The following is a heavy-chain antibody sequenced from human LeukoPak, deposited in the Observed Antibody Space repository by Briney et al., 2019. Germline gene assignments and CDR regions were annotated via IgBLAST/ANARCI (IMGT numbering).Heavy chain of an antibody. J-gene: IGHJ5*02. CDR3: ATGGFTMVRGVPNWFDP. V-gene: IGHV1-24*01. Sequence: ASVKVSCKVSGYALTELSMHWVRQAPGKGLEWMGGFDPEDGETIYAQKFQGRVTMTEDTSTDTAYMELSSLRPEDTAVYYCATGGFTMVRGVPNWFDPWGQGTLVTVSS. CDR2: FDPEDGET. CDR1: GYALTELS. D-gene: IGHD3-10*01.